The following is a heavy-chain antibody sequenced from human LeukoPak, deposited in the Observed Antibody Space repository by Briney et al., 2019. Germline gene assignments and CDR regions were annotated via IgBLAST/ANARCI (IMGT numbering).Heavy chain of an antibody. J-gene: IGHJ4*02. V-gene: IGHV1-69*04. D-gene: IGHD4-17*01. Sequence: SVKVSCKGSGDNFNNYATTWVRQAPGHGFEWVGRIIPYLNMVTYAQKFQGRVTITADKSTNTVYMDLANLRFDDTAVYYCAREGSTVTSLGFWGQGSLVTVSS. CDR1: GDNFNNYA. CDR2: IIPYLNMV. CDR3: AREGSTVTSLGF.